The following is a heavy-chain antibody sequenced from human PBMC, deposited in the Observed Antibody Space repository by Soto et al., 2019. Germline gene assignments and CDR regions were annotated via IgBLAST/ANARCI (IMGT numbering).Heavy chain of an antibody. CDR2: ISYDGSNK. CDR3: AKGGARGIFGVVRYYGMDV. J-gene: IGHJ6*02. CDR1: GFTFSSYG. V-gene: IGHV3-30*18. Sequence: GGSLRLSCAASGFTFSSYGMHWVRQAPGKGLEWVAVISYDGSNKYYADSVKGRFTISRDNSKNTLYLQMNSLRAEDTAVYYCAKGGARGIFGVVRYYGMDVWGQGTTVTVSS. D-gene: IGHD3-3*01.